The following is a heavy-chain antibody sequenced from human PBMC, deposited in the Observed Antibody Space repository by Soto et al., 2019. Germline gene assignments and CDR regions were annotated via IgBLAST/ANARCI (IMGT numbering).Heavy chain of an antibody. CDR2: ISGSGGST. Sequence: GGSLRLSCAASGFTFSSYAMSWVRQAPGKGLEWVSAISGSGGSTYYADSVKGRFTSSRDNSKNTLYLQMNSLRAEDTAVYYCATLGRDYYDSSGYSLWGQGTLVTVSS. J-gene: IGHJ1*01. D-gene: IGHD3-22*01. CDR1: GFTFSSYA. V-gene: IGHV3-23*01. CDR3: ATLGRDYYDSSGYSL.